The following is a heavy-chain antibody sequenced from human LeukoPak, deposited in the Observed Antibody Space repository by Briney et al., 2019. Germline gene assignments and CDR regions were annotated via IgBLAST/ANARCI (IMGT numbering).Heavy chain of an antibody. V-gene: IGHV1-18*01. Sequence: VASVKVSRKASGYTFTSYGISWVRQAPGQGLEWMGWISAYNGNTNYAQKLQGRVTMTTDTSTSTACMELRSLRSDDTAVYYCARDRFLGSITIFGVDGGVAAFDIWGQGTMVTVSS. D-gene: IGHD3-3*01. CDR1: GYTFTSYG. J-gene: IGHJ3*02. CDR3: ARDRFLGSITIFGVDGGVAAFDI. CDR2: ISAYNGNT.